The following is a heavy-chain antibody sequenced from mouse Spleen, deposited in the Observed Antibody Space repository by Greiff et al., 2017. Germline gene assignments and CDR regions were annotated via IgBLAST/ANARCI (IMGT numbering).Heavy chain of an antibody. D-gene: IGHD1-1*01. Sequence: VQLQQSGAELVRPGASVKLSCTASGFNIKDDYMHWVKQRPEQGLEWIGWIDPENGDTEYASKFQGKATITADTSSNTAYLQLSSLTSEDTAVYYCTFYYYGSSHPFAYWGQGTLVTVSA. CDR2: IDPENGDT. J-gene: IGHJ3*01. V-gene: IGHV14-4*01. CDR1: GFNIKDDY. CDR3: TFYYYGSSHPFAY.